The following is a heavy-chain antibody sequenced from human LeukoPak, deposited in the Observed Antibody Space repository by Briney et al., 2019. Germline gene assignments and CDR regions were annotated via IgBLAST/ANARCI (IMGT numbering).Heavy chain of an antibody. J-gene: IGHJ2*01. Sequence: GGSLRLSCAASGFTFSSYSMNWVRQAPGKGLEWVSSISSSSSHIYYADSVKGRFTISRDNAKNSLYLQMNSLRAEDTAVYYCAREAYDTLTGYYPGYFDLWGRGTLVTVSS. CDR1: GFTFSSYS. V-gene: IGHV3-21*01. CDR3: AREAYDTLTGYYPGYFDL. D-gene: IGHD3-9*01. CDR2: ISSSSSHI.